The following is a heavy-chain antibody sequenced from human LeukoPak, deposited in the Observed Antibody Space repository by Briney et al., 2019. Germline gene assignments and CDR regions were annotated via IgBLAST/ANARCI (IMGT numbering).Heavy chain of an antibody. Sequence: GESLKISCKGSGYNFTIYWIGWVRQMPGKGLEWMGVIYPGDSDTRYSPSFQGQVTISADKSISTAYLQWSSLKASDTAMYYCARGVGGTVGYVGDFDYWGQGTLVTVSS. V-gene: IGHV5-51*01. CDR1: GYNFTIYW. D-gene: IGHD3-16*01. CDR2: IYPGDSDT. J-gene: IGHJ4*02. CDR3: ARGVGGTVGYVGDFDY.